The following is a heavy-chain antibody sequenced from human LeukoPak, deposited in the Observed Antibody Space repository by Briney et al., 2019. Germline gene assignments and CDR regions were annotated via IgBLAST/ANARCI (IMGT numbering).Heavy chain of an antibody. CDR3: ARRGGQDYYDSSGYRN. V-gene: IGHV4-34*01. Sequence: SETLSLTCAVYGGSFSGYYWSWIRQPPGKGLEWIGEINHSGSTNYNPSLKSRVTISVDTSKNQFSLKLSSVTAADTAVYYCARRGGQDYYDSSGYRNWGQRTLVTVSS. J-gene: IGHJ4*02. CDR2: INHSGST. D-gene: IGHD3-22*01. CDR1: GGSFSGYY.